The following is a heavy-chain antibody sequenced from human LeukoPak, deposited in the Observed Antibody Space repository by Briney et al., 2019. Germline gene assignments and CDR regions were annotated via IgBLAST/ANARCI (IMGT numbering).Heavy chain of an antibody. J-gene: IGHJ3*02. V-gene: IGHV1-69*04. D-gene: IGHD3-9*01. CDR1: GGTFSSYA. CDR2: IIPILGIA. CDR3: ARVIITSRGDAFDI. Sequence: ASVKVSCKASGGTFSSYAISWVRQAPGQGLEWMGRIIPILGIANYAQKFQGRVTMTRDTSTSTVYMELSSLRSEDTAVYYCARVIITSRGDAFDIWGQGTMVTVSS.